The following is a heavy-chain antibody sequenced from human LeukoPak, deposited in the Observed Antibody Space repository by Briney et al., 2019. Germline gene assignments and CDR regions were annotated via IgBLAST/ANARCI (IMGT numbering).Heavy chain of an antibody. CDR3: AKGAYSGYDPNWFDP. D-gene: IGHD5-12*01. J-gene: IGHJ5*02. V-gene: IGHV3-23*01. CDR1: GDSVNSGAYY. Sequence: PSETLSLTCTVSGDSVNSGAYYWSWVRQAPGKGLEWVSAISGSGGSTYYADSVKGRFTISRDNSKNTLYLQMNSLRAEDTAVYYCAKGAYSGYDPNWFDPWGQGTLVTVSS. CDR2: ISGSGGST.